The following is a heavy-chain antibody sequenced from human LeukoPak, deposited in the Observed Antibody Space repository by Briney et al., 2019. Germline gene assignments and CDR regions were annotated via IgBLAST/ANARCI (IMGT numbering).Heavy chain of an antibody. CDR1: GGSFSGYY. CDR2: INHSGST. J-gene: IGHJ4*02. Sequence: PSETLSLTCAVYGGSFSGYYWSWIRQPPGKGLEWIGEINHSGSTNYNPSLKSRVTITVDTSKNQFSLKLSSVTAADTAAYYCARGSGVPAAIKAYYFDYWGQGTLVTVSS. D-gene: IGHD2-2*01. V-gene: IGHV4-34*01. CDR3: ARGSGVPAAIKAYYFDY.